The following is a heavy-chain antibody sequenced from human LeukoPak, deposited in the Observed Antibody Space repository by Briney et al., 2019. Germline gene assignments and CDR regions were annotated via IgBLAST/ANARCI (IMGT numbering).Heavy chain of an antibody. CDR3: ARNETTSFDY. CDR1: GFTVSSNY. Sequence: AGGSLRLSCAASGFTVSSNYMSWVRQAPGKGLEWVSVIYSGGSTYYADSVKGRFTISRDNSKNTLYLQMNSLRAEDTAVYNCARNETTSFDYWGQGTLVTVSS. J-gene: IGHJ4*02. V-gene: IGHV3-66*01. CDR2: IYSGGST. D-gene: IGHD1/OR15-1a*01.